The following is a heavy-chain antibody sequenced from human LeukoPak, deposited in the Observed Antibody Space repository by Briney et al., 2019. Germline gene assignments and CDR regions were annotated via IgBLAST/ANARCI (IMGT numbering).Heavy chain of an antibody. V-gene: IGHV4-59*01. J-gene: IGHJ4*02. CDR3: ARGGIAALFDY. CDR1: GGSFSGYY. D-gene: IGHD6-6*01. Sequence: PSETLSLTCAVYGGSFSGYYWSWIRQPPGKGLEWIGYIYYSGSTNYNPSLKSRVTISVDTSKNQFSLKLSSVTAADTAVYYCARGGIAALFDYWGQGTLVTVSS. CDR2: IYYSGST.